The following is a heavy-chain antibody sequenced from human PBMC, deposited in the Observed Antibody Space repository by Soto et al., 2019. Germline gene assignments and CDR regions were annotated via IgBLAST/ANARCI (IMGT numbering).Heavy chain of an antibody. D-gene: IGHD6-13*01. CDR1: GGSITNYY. J-gene: IGHJ4*02. Sequence: SETLSLTCTVSGGSITNYYGSWIRQPPGKGLEWIGYVYYSGNTNYNPSLKSRVTVSVDTSKNQFSLKLTSVTAADTAIYYCARHRLPGSWSAFDSWGQGTLVTVSS. V-gene: IGHV4-59*08. CDR2: VYYSGNT. CDR3: ARHRLPGSWSAFDS.